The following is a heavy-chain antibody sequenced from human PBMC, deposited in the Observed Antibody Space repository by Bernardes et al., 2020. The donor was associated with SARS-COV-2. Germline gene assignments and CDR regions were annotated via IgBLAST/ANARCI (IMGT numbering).Heavy chain of an antibody. J-gene: IGHJ6*02. V-gene: IGHV3-74*01. CDR2: INSDGSST. CDR3: AIPKGDYYGMDV. Sequence: GSLRLSCAASGFTFSSYWMHWVRQAPGKGLVWVSRINSDGSSTSYADSVKGRFTISRDNAKNTLYLQMNSLRAEDTAVYYCAIPKGDYYGMDVWGQGTTVTVSS. CDR1: GFTFSSYW.